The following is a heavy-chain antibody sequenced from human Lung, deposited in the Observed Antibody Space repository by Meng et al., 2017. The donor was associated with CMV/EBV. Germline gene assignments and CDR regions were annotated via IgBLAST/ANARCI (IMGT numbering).Heavy chain of an antibody. Sequence: SXTXSLXCTVSGGSVSSGSYYWSWIRQPPGKGLEWIGYIYYSGSTNYNPSLKSRVTISVDTSKNQYSLKLSPVTAADTAVYYCARDPRLCSSTSCYGYWCQGTXVTVSS. CDR1: GGSVSSGSYY. D-gene: IGHD2-2*01. J-gene: IGHJ4*02. V-gene: IGHV4-61*01. CDR2: IYYSGST. CDR3: ARDPRLCSSTSCYGY.